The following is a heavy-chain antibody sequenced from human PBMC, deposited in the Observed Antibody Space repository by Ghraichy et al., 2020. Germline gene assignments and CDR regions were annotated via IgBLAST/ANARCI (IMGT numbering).Heavy chain of an antibody. CDR1: GFTVSSNY. V-gene: IGHV3-53*01. J-gene: IGHJ4*02. CDR2: IYSGGST. CDR3: ARASASIWNYAYYFDY. Sequence: GGSLRLSCAASGFTVSSNYMSWIRQAPGKGLEWVSVIYSGGSTYYADSVKGRFTISRDNSKNTLYLQMNSLRAEDTAVYYCARASASIWNYAYYFDYWGQGTLVTVSS. D-gene: IGHD1-7*01.